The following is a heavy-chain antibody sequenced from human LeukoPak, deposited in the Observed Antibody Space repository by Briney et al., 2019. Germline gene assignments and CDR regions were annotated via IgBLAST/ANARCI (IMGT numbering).Heavy chain of an antibody. Sequence: GESLKISCKGSGYIFTSYWIGWVRQMPGKGLEWMGRIDPSDSYTNYSPSFQGHVTISADKSISTAYLQWSSLKASDTAMYYCARTSRRHYYDSSGLTFDPWGQGTLVTVSS. J-gene: IGHJ5*02. V-gene: IGHV5-10-1*01. CDR2: IDPSDSYT. CDR1: GYIFTSYW. CDR3: ARTSRRHYYDSSGLTFDP. D-gene: IGHD3-22*01.